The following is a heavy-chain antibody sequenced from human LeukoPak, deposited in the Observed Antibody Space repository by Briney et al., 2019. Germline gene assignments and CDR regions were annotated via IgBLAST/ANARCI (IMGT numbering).Heavy chain of an antibody. CDR2: INAGNGNT. CDR3: ARVGLGIGWYSDL. J-gene: IGHJ2*01. CDR1: GYTFTSYA. D-gene: IGHD3/OR15-3a*01. Sequence: ASVKVSCKASGYTFTSYAMHWVRQAPGQRLEWMGWINAGNGNTKYSQKFQGRVTMTTDRSTTTAYMELRSLRYDDTAVYYCARVGLGIGWYSDLWGRGTLVTASS. V-gene: IGHV1-3*01.